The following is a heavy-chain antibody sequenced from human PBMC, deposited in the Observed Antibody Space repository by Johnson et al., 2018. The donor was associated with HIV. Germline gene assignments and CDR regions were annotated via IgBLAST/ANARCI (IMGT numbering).Heavy chain of an antibody. CDR1: GFTFDDYG. Sequence: VQLVESGGGVARPGGSLRLSCEASGFTFDDYGMTWVRQPPGKGLEWVSGINWNGGSIAYADSVKGRFTISRDNAKNSLYLQMNSLRAEDTALYYCARDGYYDSGCDPLDIWGQGTMVTVSS. CDR3: ARDGYYDSGCDPLDI. CDR2: INWNGGSI. J-gene: IGHJ3*02. V-gene: IGHV3-20*04. D-gene: IGHD3-10*01.